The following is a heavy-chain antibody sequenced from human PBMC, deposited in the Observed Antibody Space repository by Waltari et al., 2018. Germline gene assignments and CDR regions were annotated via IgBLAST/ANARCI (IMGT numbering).Heavy chain of an antibody. V-gene: IGHV1-69*12. CDR3: ARGYRYDSSERFYLDH. CDR2: FIPLSGAQ. D-gene: IGHD3-22*01. Sequence: QVQLAQSGAEVKSPGSSVTISCKASGLSIRGYTSSWVRQAPGQGLEWMGGFIPLSGAQNYTQKSQGRLTITADGSTRTTVMELRNLRYEDTAVYFCARGYRYDSSERFYLDHWGQGTLVTVSS. CDR1: GLSIRGYT. J-gene: IGHJ4*02.